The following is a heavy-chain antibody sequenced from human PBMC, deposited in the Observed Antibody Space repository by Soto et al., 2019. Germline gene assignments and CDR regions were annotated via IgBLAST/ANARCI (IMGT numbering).Heavy chain of an antibody. Sequence: PGESLKISCKGSGYNFAGYWIAWVRQMPGKGLELMGIIYPSDSDTRYRPSFQGQVTISADKSISSAYLQWSILWSSDTAMYYCARGGVSTRTFDYWGQGTPVTVSS. CDR3: ARGGVSTRTFDY. CDR2: IYPSDSDT. V-gene: IGHV5-51*01. D-gene: IGHD3-3*01. J-gene: IGHJ4*02. CDR1: GYNFAGYW.